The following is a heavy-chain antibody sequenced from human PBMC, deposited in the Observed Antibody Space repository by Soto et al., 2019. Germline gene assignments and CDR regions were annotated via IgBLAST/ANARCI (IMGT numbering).Heavy chain of an antibody. Sequence: PSEPLSLTCTVSGGSISSYYWSWIRQPPGKGLEWIGYIYNSGSTNYNPSLKSRVTISVDMSKNQFSLKLNSVTAADTAVYYCARHESSGWYYFDYWGQGTLVTVSS. CDR1: GGSISSYY. CDR3: ARHESSGWYYFDY. V-gene: IGHV4-59*08. D-gene: IGHD6-19*01. CDR2: IYNSGST. J-gene: IGHJ4*02.